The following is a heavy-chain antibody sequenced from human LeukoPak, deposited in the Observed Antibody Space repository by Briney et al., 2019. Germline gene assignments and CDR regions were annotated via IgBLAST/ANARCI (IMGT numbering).Heavy chain of an antibody. CDR2: SDYSGST. J-gene: IGHJ4*02. D-gene: IGHD3-16*01. CDR1: GGSISSGGYY. Sequence: SQTLSLTCTVSGGSISSGGYYWSWIRQHPGKGLEWIGYSDYSGSTYYNPSLKSRVPLSVDTSKNQFSLKLSSVTAADTAVYYCARERGLRGPFDYWGQGTLVTVSS. V-gene: IGHV4-31*03. CDR3: ARERGLRGPFDY.